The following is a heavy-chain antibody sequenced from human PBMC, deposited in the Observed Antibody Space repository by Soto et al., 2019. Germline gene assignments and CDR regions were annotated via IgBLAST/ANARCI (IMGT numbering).Heavy chain of an antibody. V-gene: IGHV4-34*01. Sequence: PSETLSLTCAVYGGSFSGYYWSWIRQPPGKGLEWIGEINHSGSTNHNPSLKSRVTISVDTSKNQFSLKLSSVTAADTAVYYCARGKAINSDMVRGVNSKSFDYWGQGTLVTVSS. CDR2: INHSGST. CDR3: ARGKAINSDMVRGVNSKSFDY. CDR1: GGSFSGYY. J-gene: IGHJ4*02. D-gene: IGHD3-10*01.